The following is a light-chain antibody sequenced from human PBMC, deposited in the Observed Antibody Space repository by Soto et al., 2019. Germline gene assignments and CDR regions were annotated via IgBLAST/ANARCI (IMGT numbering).Light chain of an antibody. Sequence: EIVMTQSPATLSVSPGERATLSCRASQSVSSNLAWYQQKPGQAPRLLIYGASTRATGIPARFSGSGSGTEFTLTISSLQSEDFAVYYCQQYNNWPLWGETFGPGTKVDIK. J-gene: IGKJ3*01. V-gene: IGKV3-15*01. CDR3: QQYNNWPLWGET. CDR2: GAS. CDR1: QSVSSN.